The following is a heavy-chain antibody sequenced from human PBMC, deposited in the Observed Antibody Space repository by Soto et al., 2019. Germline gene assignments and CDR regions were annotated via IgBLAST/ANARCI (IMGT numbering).Heavy chain of an antibody. CDR3: AHIKDRSRTDCYLPSFDP. CDR2: IFSNDDK. D-gene: IGHD2-2*01. J-gene: IGHJ5*02. CDR1: GLSLTNGRLG. Sequence: SGPTLVNPTETLTLTCTVSGLSLTNGRLGVSWTRQPPGKALEWLAHIFSNDDKSYSTSLKSRLTISKDISRSQVVLTMTNMDPVDSATYSCAHIKDRSRTDCYLPSFDPWAPGTLVTVSS. V-gene: IGHV2-26*01.